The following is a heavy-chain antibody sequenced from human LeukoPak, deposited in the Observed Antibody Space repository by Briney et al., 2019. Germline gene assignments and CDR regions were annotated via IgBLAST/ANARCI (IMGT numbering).Heavy chain of an antibody. CDR2: IRSKAYGGTT. CDR1: VFTFGDDA. J-gene: IGHJ5*02. Sequence: GGSLRLSCTVSVFTFGDDAMSWVRQAPGKGLEWVGFIRSKAYGGTTEYAASVKGRFTISRDDSKSIAYLQMNSLKTEDTAVYYCTSHYDSSGYPAWGQGTLVTVSS. V-gene: IGHV3-49*04. CDR3: TSHYDSSGYPA. D-gene: IGHD3-22*01.